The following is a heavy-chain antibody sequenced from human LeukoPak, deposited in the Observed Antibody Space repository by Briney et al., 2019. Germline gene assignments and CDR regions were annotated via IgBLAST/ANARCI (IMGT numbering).Heavy chain of an antibody. V-gene: IGHV6-1*01. D-gene: IGHD2/OR15-2a*01. CDR1: GDSVSRNSAA. J-gene: IGHJ4*02. CDR3: VRQGSFLDY. Sequence: SQTLSLTCAISGDSVSRNSAAWNWIRQSPSRGLEWLGRTYYRSKWNSVYAVSVKSRITIKADPSKNQFSLQLNSVTPEDTAIYYCVRQGSFLDYWGRGSLVTVSS. CDR2: TYYRSKWNS.